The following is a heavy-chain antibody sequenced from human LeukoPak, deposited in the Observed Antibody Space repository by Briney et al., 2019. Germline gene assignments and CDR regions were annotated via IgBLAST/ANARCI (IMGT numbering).Heavy chain of an antibody. CDR2: INPNSGGT. D-gene: IGHD3-10*01. Sequence: ASVKVSCKASGYTFTGYYMHWVRQAPAQGHEWMGWINPNSGGTNYAQKFQGRVTMTRDTSISTAYMELSRLRSDDTAVYYCARGPYGSGSYYYMDVWGKGTTVTVSS. J-gene: IGHJ6*03. CDR3: ARGPYGSGSYYYMDV. CDR1: GYTFTGYY. V-gene: IGHV1-2*02.